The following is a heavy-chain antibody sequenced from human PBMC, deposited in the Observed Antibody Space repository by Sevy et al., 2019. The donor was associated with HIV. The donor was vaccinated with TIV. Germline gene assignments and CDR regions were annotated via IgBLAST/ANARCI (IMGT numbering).Heavy chain of an antibody. D-gene: IGHD3-22*01. CDR3: ARGGDFNDRSAKRDFDY. CDR2: IWNDGSNK. J-gene: IGHJ4*02. CDR1: GFTFSNYG. Sequence: GGSLRLSCAASGFTFSNYGMHWVRQAPGKGLEWVAVIWNDGSNKYYADSVKGRFTISIDNSKDTLYLQMNSLIVEDTAVYFCARGGDFNDRSAKRDFDYWGQGTLVTVSS. V-gene: IGHV3-33*01.